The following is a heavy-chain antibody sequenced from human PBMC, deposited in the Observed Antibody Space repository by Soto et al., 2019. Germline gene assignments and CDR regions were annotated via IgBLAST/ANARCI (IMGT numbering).Heavy chain of an antibody. V-gene: IGHV4-59*01. CDR3: ARVWGGAFDI. J-gene: IGHJ3*02. CDR2: IYYSGST. Sequence: SETLSLTCTVSGGSISSYYWSWIRQPPGKGLEWIGYIYYSGSTNYNPSLKSRVTISVDTSKNQFSLKLSSVTAADTVVYYCARVWGGAFDIWGQGTMVTVS. D-gene: IGHD3-10*01. CDR1: GGSISSYY.